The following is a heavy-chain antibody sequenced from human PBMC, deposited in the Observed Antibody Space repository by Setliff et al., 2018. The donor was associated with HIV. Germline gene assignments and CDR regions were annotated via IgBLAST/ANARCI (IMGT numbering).Heavy chain of an antibody. D-gene: IGHD2-21*02. CDR3: ARGYCGGDCYPRFPADYYYYGMDV. CDR2: MNPNSGNT. J-gene: IGHJ6*02. Sequence: GASVKVSCKTSGYTFTSYDINWVRQATGQGLEWMGWMNPNSGNTGYAQKFQGRVTMTRNTSISTAYMELSSLRSEDTAVYYCARGYCGGDCYPRFPADYYYYGMDVWGQGTTVTVSS. V-gene: IGHV1-8*01. CDR1: GYTFTSYD.